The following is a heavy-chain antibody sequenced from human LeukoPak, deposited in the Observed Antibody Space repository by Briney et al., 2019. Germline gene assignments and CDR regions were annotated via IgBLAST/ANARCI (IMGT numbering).Heavy chain of an antibody. J-gene: IGHJ3*02. CDR2: IYYIGST. CDR1: GDSISSYY. V-gene: IGHV4-59*01. CDR3: ARDYAFDI. Sequence: PSETLSLTCTVSGDSISSYYWSWIRQPPGRGLEWIGYIYYIGSTNYNPSLKSRVTISVDTSKNQFSLKLSSVTAADTAVYYCARDYAFDIWGQGTMVTVSS.